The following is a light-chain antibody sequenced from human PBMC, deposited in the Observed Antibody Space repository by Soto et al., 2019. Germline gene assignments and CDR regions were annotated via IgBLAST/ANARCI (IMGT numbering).Light chain of an antibody. J-gene: IGKJ1*01. V-gene: IGKV1-39*01. Sequence: DIQMTQSPSSLSASVGDEVTITCRASHTIMTYLNWYQLKPGKTPRLMIYAASSLQSGVPSRFSGSISGTDFTLTINSLQPEDFATYSCQQSYNSPQTIGKGTKVEIK. CDR1: HTIMTY. CDR2: AAS. CDR3: QQSYNSPQT.